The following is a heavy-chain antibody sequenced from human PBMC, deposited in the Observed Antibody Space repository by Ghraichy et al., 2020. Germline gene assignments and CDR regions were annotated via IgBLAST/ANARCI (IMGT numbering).Heavy chain of an antibody. Sequence: SETLSLTCTVSGGSISSSSYYWGWIRQPPGKGLEWIGTIYYSGSTYYNPSLKSRVTISVDTSKNQFSLKLSSVTAADTAVYYCARLRPGVGAPWDYFDYWGQGTLVTVSS. J-gene: IGHJ4*02. D-gene: IGHD1-26*01. CDR1: GGSISSSSYY. CDR3: ARLRPGVGAPWDYFDY. CDR2: IYYSGST. V-gene: IGHV4-39*01.